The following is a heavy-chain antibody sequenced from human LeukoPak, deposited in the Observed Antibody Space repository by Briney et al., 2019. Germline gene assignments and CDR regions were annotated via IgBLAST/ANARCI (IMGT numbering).Heavy chain of an antibody. V-gene: IGHV3-23*01. Sequence: PGGTLRLSCAASGFTFSSYGMSWVRQAPGKGLEWVSAISGSGGSTYYADSVKGRFTISRDNSKNTLYLQMNSLRAEDTAVYYCAKDSQWLLSGELDYWGQGTLVTVSS. D-gene: IGHD3-3*01. CDR3: AKDSQWLLSGELDY. J-gene: IGHJ4*02. CDR1: GFTFSSYG. CDR2: ISGSGGST.